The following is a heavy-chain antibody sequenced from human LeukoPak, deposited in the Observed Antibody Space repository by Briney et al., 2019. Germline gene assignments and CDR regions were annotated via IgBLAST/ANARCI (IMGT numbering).Heavy chain of an antibody. CDR2: IKEDGSKI. J-gene: IGHJ6*02. V-gene: IGHV3-7*03. D-gene: IGHD3-22*01. CDR3: ARDPSRQYSSVADV. Sequence: GGSLRLSCTASGFSFGSYWMNWVRQAPGKGLEWLANIKEDGSKIYYLDSVKGRFTISRDNAKNSLYLQMDSLRAADTAVYYCARDPSRQYSSVADVWGQGTTVTVSS. CDR1: GFSFGSYW.